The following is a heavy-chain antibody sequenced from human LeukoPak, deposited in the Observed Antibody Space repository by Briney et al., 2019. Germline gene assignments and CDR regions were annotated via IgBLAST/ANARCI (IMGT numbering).Heavy chain of an antibody. V-gene: IGHV4-34*01. CDR1: GGSFSGYY. J-gene: IGHJ4*02. D-gene: IGHD3-22*01. CDR2: INHSGST. CDR3: ARGLHTPYYYDSSGYYDY. Sequence: KPSETLSLTCAVYGGSFSGYYWSWIRQPPGKGLEWIGEINHSGSTNYNPSLKSRVTISVDTSKNQFSLKLSSVTAADTAVYYCARGLHTPYYYDSSGYYDYWGQGTLVTVSS.